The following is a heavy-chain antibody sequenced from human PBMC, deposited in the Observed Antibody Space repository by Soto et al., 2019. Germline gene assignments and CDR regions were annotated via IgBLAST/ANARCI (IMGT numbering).Heavy chain of an antibody. D-gene: IGHD3-3*01. J-gene: IGHJ5*02. CDR1: GGSISSGDYY. Sequence: QVQLQESGPGLVKPSQTLSLTCTVSGGSISSGDYYWSWIRQPPGKGLEWIGYIYYSGSTYYNPSLKSRVTISADTSKNQFSLKLSSVTAADTAVYYCARAPTWTNNWFDPWGQGTLVTVSS. CDR2: IYYSGST. V-gene: IGHV4-30-4*01. CDR3: ARAPTWTNNWFDP.